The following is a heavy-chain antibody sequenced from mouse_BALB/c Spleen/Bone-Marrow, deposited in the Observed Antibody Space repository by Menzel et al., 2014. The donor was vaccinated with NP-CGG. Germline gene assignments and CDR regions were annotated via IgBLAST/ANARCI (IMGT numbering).Heavy chain of an antibody. CDR3: ARGYYGSSLVY. Sequence: VQRVESGAELAKPGASVKMSCKASGYTFTSYWMHWVKQRPGQGLEWIGYINPSTDYTEYNQKFKDKATLTADKSSSTAYMQLSSLTSEDSAVYYCARGYYGSSLVYWGQGTLVTVSA. V-gene: IGHV1-7*01. D-gene: IGHD1-1*01. CDR1: GYTFTSYW. J-gene: IGHJ3*01. CDR2: INPSTDYT.